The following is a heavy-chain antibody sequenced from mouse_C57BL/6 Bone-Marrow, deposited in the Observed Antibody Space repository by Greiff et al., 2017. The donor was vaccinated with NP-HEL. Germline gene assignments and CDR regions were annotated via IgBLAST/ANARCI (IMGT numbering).Heavy chain of an antibody. J-gene: IGHJ2*01. CDR3: TRVGEITTPRYYFDY. CDR1: GFTFSSYA. Sequence: DVKLVESGEGLVKPGGSLKLSCAASGFTFSSYAMSWVRQTPEKRLEWVAYISSGGDYIYYADTVKGRFTISRDNARNTLYLQMSSLKSEDTAMYYCTRVGEITTPRYYFDYWGQGTTLTVSS. V-gene: IGHV5-9-1*02. CDR2: ISSGGDYI. D-gene: IGHD1-1*01.